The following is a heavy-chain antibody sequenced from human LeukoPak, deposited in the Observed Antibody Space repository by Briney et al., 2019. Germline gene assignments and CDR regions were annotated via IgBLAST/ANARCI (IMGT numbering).Heavy chain of an antibody. Sequence: GGSLRLSCAASGFTFSIYWMSWMRQAPGKGLEWVANIKYDGNEEYYVDSVKGRFTISRDNAKNSLYLQLNSLRVEDTAVYYCKSGGAAPGSFDYWGQGTLVTVSP. V-gene: IGHV3-7*01. CDR2: IKYDGNEE. J-gene: IGHJ4*02. D-gene: IGHD1-1*01. CDR3: KSGGAAPGSFDY. CDR1: GFTFSIYW.